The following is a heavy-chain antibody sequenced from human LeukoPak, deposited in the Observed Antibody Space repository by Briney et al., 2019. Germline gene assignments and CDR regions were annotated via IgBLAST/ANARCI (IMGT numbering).Heavy chain of an antibody. J-gene: IGHJ2*01. V-gene: IGHV4-30-2*01. CDR1: GGSISSGGYS. CDR3: ARVPPDVDTALRYFDL. CDR2: IYHSGST. D-gene: IGHD5-18*01. Sequence: SQTLSLTCAVSGGSISSGGYSWSWIRQPPGKGLEWIGYIYHSGSTYYNPSLKSRVTISVDRSKNQFSLKLSSVTAADTAVYYCARVPPDVDTALRYFDLWAVAPWSLSPQ.